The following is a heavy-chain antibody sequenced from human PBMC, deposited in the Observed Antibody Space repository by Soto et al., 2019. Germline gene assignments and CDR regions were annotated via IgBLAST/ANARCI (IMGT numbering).Heavy chain of an antibody. CDR3: AKAKTKYYDFWSGYLYYFDY. J-gene: IGHJ4*02. D-gene: IGHD3-3*01. CDR2: ISGSGGST. V-gene: IGHV3-23*01. Sequence: GGSLRLSCAASGFTFSSYAMSWVRQAPGKGLEWVSAISGSGGSTYYADSVKGRFTISRDNSKNTLYLQMNSLRAEDTAVYYCAKAKTKYYDFWSGYLYYFDYWGQGTLVTVSS. CDR1: GFTFSSYA.